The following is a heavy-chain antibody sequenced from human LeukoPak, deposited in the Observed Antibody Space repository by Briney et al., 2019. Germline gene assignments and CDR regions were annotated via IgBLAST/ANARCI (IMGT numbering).Heavy chain of an antibody. V-gene: IGHV1-18*04. CDR2: ISAYNGNT. D-gene: IGHD3-3*01. J-gene: IGHJ4*02. CDR1: GYTFTSYG. CDR3: ARDGPVFSEPPLDY. Sequence: ALVKVSCKASGYTFTSYGISWVRQAPGQGLEWMGWISAYNGNTNYAQKLQGRVTMTTDTSTSTAYMELRSLRSDDTAVYYCARDGPVFSEPPLDYWGQGTLVTVSS.